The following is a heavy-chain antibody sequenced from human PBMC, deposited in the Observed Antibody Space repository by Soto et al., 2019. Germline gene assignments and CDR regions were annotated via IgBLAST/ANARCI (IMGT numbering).Heavy chain of an antibody. CDR1: YS. CDR3: ARHRGTNYFVIRGSPNCVDP. V-gene: IGHV4-30-2*04. Sequence: YSCAVIRQKKEKGLEWIGSMYHSGSTYYNPSLKSRVTISIDRSKNQFSLKLSSVTAADTAVYYWARHRGTNYFVIRGSPNCVDPWCPGPLGTGFS. J-gene: IGHJ5*02. CDR2: MYHSGST. D-gene: IGHD3-10*01.